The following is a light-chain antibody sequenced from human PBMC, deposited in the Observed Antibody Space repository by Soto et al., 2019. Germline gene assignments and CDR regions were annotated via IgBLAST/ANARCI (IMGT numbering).Light chain of an antibody. CDR2: DAS. CDR1: QSISSY. Sequence: EVVLTQSPATLSLSPGERATLSCRASQSISSYLGWYQQRPGQAPRLLIYDASNRATGSPARFSGSGSGTDFTLTISSLEPEDVAIYYCQQRINWPLTFGGGTKVEIK. J-gene: IGKJ4*01. CDR3: QQRINWPLT. V-gene: IGKV3-11*01.